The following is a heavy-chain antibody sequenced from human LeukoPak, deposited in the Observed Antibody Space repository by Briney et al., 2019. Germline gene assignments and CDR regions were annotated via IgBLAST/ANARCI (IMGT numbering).Heavy chain of an antibody. CDR2: INHNGRT. Sequence: PSETLSLTCAVYGGSFSNYDWTWIRQPPGKGLEWIGEINHNGRTNYNPSLKSRLTISADTSKNQFSLKLRSVTAADTAVYYCARGRSRVTVFGVALNRFDSWGQGNLVSVSS. CDR1: GGSFSNYD. D-gene: IGHD3-3*01. CDR3: ARGRSRVTVFGVALNRFDS. V-gene: IGHV4-34*01. J-gene: IGHJ5*01.